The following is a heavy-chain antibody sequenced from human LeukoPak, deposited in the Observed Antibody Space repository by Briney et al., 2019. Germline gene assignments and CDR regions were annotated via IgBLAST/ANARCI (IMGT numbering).Heavy chain of an antibody. J-gene: IGHJ6*02. CDR3: ARESTSLTYYYYGMDV. V-gene: IGHV4-59*01. D-gene: IGHD2-2*01. CDR1: GGSISSYY. CDR2: IYNSGST. Sequence: SETLSLTCTVSGGSISSYYWSWIRQPPGKGLEWIGYIYNSGSTNYNPSLKSRVTISVDTSKNQFSLKLSPVTAADTAVYYCARESTSLTYYYYGMDVWGQGTTVTVSS.